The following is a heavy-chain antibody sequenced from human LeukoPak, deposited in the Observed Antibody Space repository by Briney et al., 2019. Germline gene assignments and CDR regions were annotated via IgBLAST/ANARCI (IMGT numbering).Heavy chain of an antibody. V-gene: IGHV3-64*01. D-gene: IGHD5-18*01. J-gene: IGHJ4*02. Sequence: GGSLRLSCAASGFTFSSFATHWVRQAPGKGLEYVSAISSNGGSTYYANSVKGRFTISRDNSKNTLYLQMGSLRAEDMAVYYCAREPNTAMATGAFDYWGQGTLVTVSS. CDR2: ISSNGGST. CDR1: GFTFSSFA. CDR3: AREPNTAMATGAFDY.